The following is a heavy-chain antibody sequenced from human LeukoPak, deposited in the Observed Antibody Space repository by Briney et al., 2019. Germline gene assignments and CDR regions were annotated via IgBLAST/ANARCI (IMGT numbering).Heavy chain of an antibody. CDR1: GYTFTSYD. Sequence: ASVTVSCTASGYTFTSYDINWVRQATGQGLEWMGWMNPNSGNTGYAQKFQGRVTMTRNTSISTAYMELSSLRSEDTAVYYCARGPPGDCSGGSCYRVWFDPWGQGTLVTVSS. J-gene: IGHJ5*02. V-gene: IGHV1-8*01. CDR3: ARGPPGDCSGGSCYRVWFDP. D-gene: IGHD2-15*01. CDR2: MNPNSGNT.